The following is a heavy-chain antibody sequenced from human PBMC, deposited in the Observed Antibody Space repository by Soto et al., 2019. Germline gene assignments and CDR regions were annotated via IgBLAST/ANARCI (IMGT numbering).Heavy chain of an antibody. J-gene: IGHJ4*02. V-gene: IGHV4-4*07. CDR2: IYTSGST. D-gene: IGHD3-22*01. Sequence: QVQLQESGPGLVKPSETLSLTCTVSGGSISSYYWSWIRQPAGKGLEWIGRIYTSGSTNYNPSLTSRVTMSVDTSKNQFSLKLSSVTAADTAVYYCARLGDTYYYDEEEYWGQGTLVTVSS. CDR1: GGSISSYY. CDR3: ARLGDTYYYDEEEY.